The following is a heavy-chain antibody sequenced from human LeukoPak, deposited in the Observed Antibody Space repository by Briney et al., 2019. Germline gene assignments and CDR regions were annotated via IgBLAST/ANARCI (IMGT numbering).Heavy chain of an antibody. J-gene: IGHJ4*02. D-gene: IGHD3-22*01. V-gene: IGHV4-59*01. CDR3: ARDRSDSSGYPKRAYYFDY. Sequence: SETLSLTCTVSGGSISSYYCSWIWQRPPQGLGWSGYIYYSGSTNYNPSLKSRVTISVDTSKNQFSLKLSSVTAADTAVYYCARDRSDSSGYPKRAYYFDYWGQGTLVTVSS. CDR1: GGSISSYY. CDR2: IYYSGST.